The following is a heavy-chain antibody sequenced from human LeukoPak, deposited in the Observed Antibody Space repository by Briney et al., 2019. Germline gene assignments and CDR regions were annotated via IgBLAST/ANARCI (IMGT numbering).Heavy chain of an antibody. V-gene: IGHV3-21*01. D-gene: IGHD6-19*01. Sequence: PGGSLRLSCAASGFTFSSYAMSWVRQAPGKGLEWVSSISSSSSYIYYADSVKGRFTISRDNAKNSLYLQMNSLRAEDTAVYYCARTNSGIAVAIDYWGQGTLVTVSS. J-gene: IGHJ4*02. CDR1: GFTFSSYA. CDR3: ARTNSGIAVAIDY. CDR2: ISSSSSYI.